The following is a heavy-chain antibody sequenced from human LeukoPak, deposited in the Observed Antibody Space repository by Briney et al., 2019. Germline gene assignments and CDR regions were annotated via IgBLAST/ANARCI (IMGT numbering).Heavy chain of an antibody. CDR2: ISYDGSNK. D-gene: IGHD1-26*01. V-gene: IGHV3-30*18. CDR3: AKDDSGLMGH. J-gene: IGHJ4*02. Sequence: GGSLRLSCAASGFTFSSMHWVRQAPGKGLEWVAVISYDGSNKYYADSVKGRFTISRDNSKNTLYLQMNSLRAEGTAVYYCAKDDSGLMGHWGQGTLVTVSS. CDR1: GFTFSS.